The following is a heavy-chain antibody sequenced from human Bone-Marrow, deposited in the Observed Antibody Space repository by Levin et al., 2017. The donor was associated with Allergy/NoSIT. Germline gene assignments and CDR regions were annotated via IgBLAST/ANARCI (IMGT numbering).Heavy chain of an antibody. V-gene: IGHV3-9*01. D-gene: IGHD6-19*01. J-gene: IGHJ4*02. Sequence: SLKISCAASGFTFDDYAMHWVRQAPGKGLEWVSGISWNSGSIGYADSVKGRFTISRDNAKNSLYLQMNSLRAEDTALYYCAKDMSPAVGRSSGWYGGLDYWGQGTLVTVSS. CDR2: ISWNSGSI. CDR3: AKDMSPAVGRSSGWYGGLDY. CDR1: GFTFDDYA.